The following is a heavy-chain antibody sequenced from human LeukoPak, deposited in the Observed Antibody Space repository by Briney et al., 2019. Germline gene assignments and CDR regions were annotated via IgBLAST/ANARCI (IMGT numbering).Heavy chain of an antibody. V-gene: IGHV1-18*01. CDR2: ISAYNGNT. Sequence: ASVKVSCKASGYTFTSYGINWVRQAPGQGLEWMGWISAYNGNTNYAQKLQSRVTMTTDTSTSTAYMELRSLRSDDTAVYYCARLAVRPNTVSEDYYYMDVWGKGTTVTVPS. CDR3: ARLAVRPNTVSEDYYYMDV. D-gene: IGHD4-17*01. J-gene: IGHJ6*03. CDR1: GYTFTSYG.